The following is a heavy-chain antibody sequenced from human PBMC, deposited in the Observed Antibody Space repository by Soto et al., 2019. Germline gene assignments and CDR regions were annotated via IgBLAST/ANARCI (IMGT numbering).Heavy chain of an antibody. CDR1: GFTFSSYG. V-gene: IGHV3-30*18. J-gene: IGHJ4*02. D-gene: IGHD6-19*01. Sequence: QVQLVESGGGVVQPGRSLRLSCAASGFTFSSYGMHWVRQAPGKGLEVVAVISYDGSNKYYADSMKGRFTISRDNSKNTLYLQMNGLRAEDTAVYYCAKGAIFAVAGHFDYWGQGTLVTVSS. CDR3: AKGAIFAVAGHFDY. CDR2: ISYDGSNK.